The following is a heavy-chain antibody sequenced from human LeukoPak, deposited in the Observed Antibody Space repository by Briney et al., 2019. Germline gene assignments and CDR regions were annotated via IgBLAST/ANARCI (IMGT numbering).Heavy chain of an antibody. V-gene: IGHV4-38-2*02. D-gene: IGHD3-10*01. CDR2: IYHSGTT. CDR3: ARAYYYGSGSYTFDI. J-gene: IGHJ3*02. CDR1: GFSISNDYY. Sequence: TSETLSLTCTVSGFSISNDYYWTWLRQPPGRGLEWIGGIYHSGTTYYNPSHRGRVSISLDTSKTQFSLKLSSVTAADTAVYYCARAYYYGSGSYTFDIWGQGTMVTVSS.